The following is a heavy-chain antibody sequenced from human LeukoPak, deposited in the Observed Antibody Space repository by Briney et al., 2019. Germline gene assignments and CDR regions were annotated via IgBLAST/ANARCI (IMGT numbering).Heavy chain of an antibody. Sequence: GGSLRLSCATSGFTFSNYAMTWVRQAPGKGLEWVSAISGSGGSTYYADSVKGRFTISRDNSKNTLYLQMNSLRAEDTAVYYCAKVEYYDSSGRPVSAFDIWGQGTMVTVSS. CDR1: GFTFSNYA. CDR3: AKVEYYDSSGRPVSAFDI. J-gene: IGHJ3*02. D-gene: IGHD3-22*01. V-gene: IGHV3-23*01. CDR2: ISGSGGST.